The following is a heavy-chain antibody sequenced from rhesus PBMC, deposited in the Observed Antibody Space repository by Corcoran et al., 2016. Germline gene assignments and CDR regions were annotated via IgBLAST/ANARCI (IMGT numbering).Heavy chain of an antibody. CDR2: INGNSGTT. V-gene: IGHV4-80*01. Sequence: QVQLQESGPGLVKASETLTLTCAVSGGSIRGNYWSWIRPPPGQGLEWIGQINGNSGTTDYKPSLKSRVTISKDASKNQFSLKLSSVTAADTAVYYCAKHTGFSFDYWGQGVPVTVSS. CDR3: AKHTGFSFDY. J-gene: IGHJ4*01. D-gene: IGHD3-3*01. CDR1: GGSIRGNY.